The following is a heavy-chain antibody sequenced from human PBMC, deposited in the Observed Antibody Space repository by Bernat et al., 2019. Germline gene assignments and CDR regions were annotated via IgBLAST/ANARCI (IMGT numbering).Heavy chain of an antibody. J-gene: IGHJ5*02. CDR1: GFTFSSYG. CDR3: AKDMRREAGTISP. CDR2: ISYDGSNK. V-gene: IGHV3-30*18. D-gene: IGHD6-19*01. Sequence: VQLVESGGGLVKPGGSLRLSCAASGFTFSSYGMHWVRQAPGKGLEWVAVISYDGSNKYYADSVKGRFTISRDNSKNTLYLQMNSLRAEDTAVYYCAKDMRREAGTISPWGQGTLVTVSS.